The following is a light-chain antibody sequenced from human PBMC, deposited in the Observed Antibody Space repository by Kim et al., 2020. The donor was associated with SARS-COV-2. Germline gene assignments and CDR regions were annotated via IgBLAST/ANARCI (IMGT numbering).Light chain of an antibody. V-gene: IGKV3-15*01. CDR1: QTIPTD. J-gene: IGKJ5*01. CDR2: DAS. CDR3: QQYYMWPIT. Sequence: TGDRATLSCRASQTIPTDLAWYQQNPGRAPRLLLYDASTGATGIPARFSGSGSGTEFTLTINSPQSEDSAVYFCQQYYMWPITFGQGTRLEIK.